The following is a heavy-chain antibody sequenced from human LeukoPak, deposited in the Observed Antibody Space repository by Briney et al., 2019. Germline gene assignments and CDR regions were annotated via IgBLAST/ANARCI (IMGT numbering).Heavy chain of an antibody. CDR2: ISGSGGTT. Sequence: GGSLRLSCAASGFTFSTYAMTWVRQAPGKGLEWVSAISGSGGTTYYADSVKGRFTISRDNSKDTLHLQMNSLRAEDTAVYYCARDSEYSSSFPFDYWGQGTLVTVSS. V-gene: IGHV3-23*01. J-gene: IGHJ4*02. CDR1: GFTFSTYA. CDR3: ARDSEYSSSFPFDY. D-gene: IGHD6-6*01.